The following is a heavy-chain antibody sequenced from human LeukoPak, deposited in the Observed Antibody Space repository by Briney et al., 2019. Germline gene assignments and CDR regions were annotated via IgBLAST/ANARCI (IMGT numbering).Heavy chain of an antibody. J-gene: IGHJ5*02. CDR1: GDTFGNYA. V-gene: IGHV1-69*13. Sequence: GASVKVSCKASGDTFGNYAINWVRQAPGQGLEWVGRIIPIFPVTNYAQKFQGRVTITADEAASTVYLELSSLSSEDTAVYYCASDPKVVAVPDGRNDRNDPWGQGTLVIVSA. CDR3: ASDPKVVAVPDGRNDRNDP. CDR2: IIPIFPVT. D-gene: IGHD1-1*01.